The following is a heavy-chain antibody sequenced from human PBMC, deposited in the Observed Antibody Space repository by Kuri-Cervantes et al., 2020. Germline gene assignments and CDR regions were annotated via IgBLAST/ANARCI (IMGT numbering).Heavy chain of an antibody. CDR1: GYSITSGYY. D-gene: IGHD5-18*01. V-gene: IGHV4-38-2*01. J-gene: IGHJ1*01. CDR2: IFHSGST. Sequence: SETLSLTCAVSGYSITSGYYWGWIRQPPGKGLEWIGTIFHSGSIFHSGSTYYNPSLKSRVTISVDTSKNQFSLKLSSVTAADTAVYYCASGSPPRRGYSYKGYFQHWGQGTLVTVSS. CDR3: ASGSPPRRGYSYKGYFQH.